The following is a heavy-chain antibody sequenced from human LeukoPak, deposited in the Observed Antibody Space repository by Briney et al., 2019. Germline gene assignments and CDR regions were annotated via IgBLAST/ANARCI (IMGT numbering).Heavy chain of an antibody. CDR2: IYCSGST. D-gene: IGHD6-13*01. V-gene: IGHV4-39*07. Sequence: SETLSLTCTVSGGSISSYYWGWIRQPPGKGLEWIGSIYCSGSTYYNPSLKSRVTISVDTSKNQFSLKLSSVTAADTAVYYCARAGIAAAGNYYYMDVWGKGTTVTVSS. CDR3: ARAGIAAAGNYYYMDV. J-gene: IGHJ6*03. CDR1: GGSISSYY.